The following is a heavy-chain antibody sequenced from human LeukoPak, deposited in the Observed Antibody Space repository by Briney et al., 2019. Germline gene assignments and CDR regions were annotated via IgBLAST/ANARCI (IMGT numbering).Heavy chain of an antibody. D-gene: IGHD3-10*01. CDR2: MNPNSGNT. Sequence: ASVKVSCKASGYTFTSYDINWVRQATGQGLEWMGWMNPNSGNTGYAQKFQGRVTMTRNTSISTAYMELSSLRSEDTAVYYCARGPNYYGSGSYYNDNFDYWGQGTLVTVSS. CDR3: ARGPNYYGSGSYYNDNFDY. J-gene: IGHJ4*02. V-gene: IGHV1-8*01. CDR1: GYTFTSYD.